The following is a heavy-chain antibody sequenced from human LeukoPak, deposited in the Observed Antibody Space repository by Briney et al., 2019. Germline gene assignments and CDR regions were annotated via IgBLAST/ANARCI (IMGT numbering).Heavy chain of an antibody. CDR2: IYGGDST. CDR3: AKVVFVLTNLYYFDC. CDR1: EFTVSSKY. Sequence: SGGSLRLSCAASEFTVSSKYMSWVRQAPGNELEWLSVIYGGDSTYYADSVKGRFTISRDNSKNTLYLQMNSLRAEDTAVYFCAKVVFVLTNLYYFDCWGQGTLVTVSS. D-gene: IGHD3-10*01. V-gene: IGHV3-53*01. J-gene: IGHJ4*02.